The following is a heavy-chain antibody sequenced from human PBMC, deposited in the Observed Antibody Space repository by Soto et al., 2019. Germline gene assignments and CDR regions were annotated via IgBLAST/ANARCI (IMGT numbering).Heavy chain of an antibody. J-gene: IGHJ6*02. CDR2: IYPGDSDT. V-gene: IGHV5-51*01. D-gene: IGHD5-12*01. CDR3: ARHSRATIPSHYYYYGMDV. CDR1: GDSFTSYW. Sequence: GESLKVSWKGSGDSFTSYWIGWVRQMPGKGLEWMGIIYPGDSDTRYSPSFQGQVTISADKSISTAYLQWSSLKASDTAMYYCARHSRATIPSHYYYYGMDVWGQGTTVTVSS.